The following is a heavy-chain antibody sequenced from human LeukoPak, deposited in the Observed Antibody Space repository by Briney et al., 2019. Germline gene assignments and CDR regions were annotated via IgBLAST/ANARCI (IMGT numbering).Heavy chain of an antibody. Sequence: KTGGSLRPSCAASGFTFSNYDMHWVRQATGKGLEWVSAIGTAGDTYYSGSVKGRFTISRENAKNSLYLQMNSLKAGDTAVYYCARGGWFGELLRPFDYWGQGSLVTVSS. D-gene: IGHD3-10*01. V-gene: IGHV3-13*01. CDR2: IGTAGDT. CDR3: ARGGWFGELLRPFDY. J-gene: IGHJ4*02. CDR1: GFTFSNYD.